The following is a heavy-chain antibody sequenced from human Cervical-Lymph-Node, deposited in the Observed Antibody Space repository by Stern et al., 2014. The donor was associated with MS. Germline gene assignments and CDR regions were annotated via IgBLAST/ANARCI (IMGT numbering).Heavy chain of an antibody. V-gene: IGHV4-30-4*01. Sequence: QLQLQESGPGLVKPSQTLSLTCTVSGGSIRSDDYYWTWIRQPPGKGLEWIGYISYSGNAYYTPSLRVRVTISVDTSKNQFSLKLTSVTAADTAVYFCARTDILLLDHWGQGKLVTVSS. CDR3: ARTDILLLDH. D-gene: IGHD3-22*01. CDR2: ISYSGNA. CDR1: GGSIRSDDYY. J-gene: IGHJ5*02.